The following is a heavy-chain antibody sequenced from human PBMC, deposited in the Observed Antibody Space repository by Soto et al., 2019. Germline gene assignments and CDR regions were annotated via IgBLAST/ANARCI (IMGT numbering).Heavy chain of an antibody. D-gene: IGHD3-10*01. CDR3: ARETSVRGVIITSSPCFDP. Sequence: QVQLVQSGAEVKKPGSSVKVSCKASGGTFSSYGISWVRQAPGQGLEWMGGIIPMFGKVNYAQKFQGRVTITADESTTTAYMELNSLKSEDTAVYYCARETSVRGVIITSSPCFDPWGQGTLVTVSS. J-gene: IGHJ5*02. CDR1: GGTFSSYG. CDR2: IIPMFGKV. V-gene: IGHV1-69*01.